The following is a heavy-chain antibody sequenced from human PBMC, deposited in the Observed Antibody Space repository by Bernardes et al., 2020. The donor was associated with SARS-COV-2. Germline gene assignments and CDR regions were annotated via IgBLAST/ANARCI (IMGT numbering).Heavy chain of an antibody. CDR1: GGSFSGYY. CDR2: INHSGST. CDR3: ALDFWSGQGY. Sequence: SETLSLTCAVYGGSFSGYYWSWIRQPPGKGLEWIGEINHSGSTNYNPSLKSRVTISVDTSKNQFSLKLSSVTAADTAVYYCALDFWSGQGYWGQGTLVTVSS. V-gene: IGHV4-34*01. D-gene: IGHD3-3*01. J-gene: IGHJ4*02.